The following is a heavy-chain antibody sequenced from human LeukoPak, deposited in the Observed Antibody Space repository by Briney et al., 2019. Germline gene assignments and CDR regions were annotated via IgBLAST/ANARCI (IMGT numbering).Heavy chain of an antibody. D-gene: IGHD5-12*01. CDR3: AKNPYEYYFDS. Sequence: ASARVSCKASGHTLTDYYMHWLRQAPGQGLEWMGWINPNSGDTNYAQKLQGRVTMTRDTSISTAYMELSRLTSDDTAVYYCAKNPYEYYFDSWGQGTLVTVSS. CDR2: INPNSGDT. V-gene: IGHV1-2*02. J-gene: IGHJ4*02. CDR1: GHTLTDYY.